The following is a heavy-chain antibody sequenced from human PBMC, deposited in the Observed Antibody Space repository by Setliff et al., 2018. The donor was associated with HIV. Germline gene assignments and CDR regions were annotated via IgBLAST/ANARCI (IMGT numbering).Heavy chain of an antibody. Sequence: SVKVSCKASGGALSSYAITWVRQAPGQGLEWMGGFIPIYDTAKYAQKFQGRLTITRDDSTNTAYMELGSLRSEDTAVYYCARGIGLIREDFYYYMDVWGKGTTVTV. J-gene: IGHJ6*03. V-gene: IGHV1-69*05. CDR3: ARGIGLIREDFYYYMDV. D-gene: IGHD6-13*01. CDR2: FIPIYDTA. CDR1: GGALSSYA.